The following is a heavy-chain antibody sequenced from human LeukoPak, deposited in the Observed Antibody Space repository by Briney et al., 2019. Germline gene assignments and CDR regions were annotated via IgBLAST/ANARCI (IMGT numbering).Heavy chain of an antibody. CDR3: ARDPAIDGNPRVFDY. Sequence: ETLSLTCTVSGGSISSSSYYWGWIRQAPGKGLEWVSSISSSSSYIYYADSVKGRFTISRDNAKNSLYLQMNSLRAEDTAVYYCARDPAIDGNPRVFDYWGQGTLVTVSS. CDR2: ISSSSSYI. D-gene: IGHD2-21*01. V-gene: IGHV3-21*01. J-gene: IGHJ4*02. CDR1: GGSISSSS.